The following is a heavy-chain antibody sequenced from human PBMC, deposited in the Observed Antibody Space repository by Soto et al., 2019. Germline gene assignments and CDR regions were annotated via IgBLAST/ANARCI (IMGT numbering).Heavy chain of an antibody. V-gene: IGHV4-34*01. Sequence: QVQLQQWGAGLLKPSETLSLTCAVYGGSFSGYYWNWIRQPPGKGLEWIGEINHSGSTNYNPSLKSRVTISVDTSKNQFSLKLSSVTAAVTAVYYCARGWGALFDYWGQGALVTVSS. J-gene: IGHJ4*02. CDR2: INHSGST. CDR3: ARGWGALFDY. CDR1: GGSFSGYY. D-gene: IGHD7-27*01.